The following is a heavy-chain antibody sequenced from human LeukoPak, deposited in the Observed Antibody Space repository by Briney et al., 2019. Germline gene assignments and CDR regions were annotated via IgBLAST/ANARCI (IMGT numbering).Heavy chain of an antibody. D-gene: IGHD3-10*01. CDR1: GFTFSSYG. CDR3: AKANGVPHAPYFDY. Sequence: GGSLRLSCAASGFTFSSYGMHWVRQAPGKGLEWVAVISYDGSNKYYADSVKGRFTISRDNSKNTLYLQMNSLRAEDTAVYYCAKANGVPHAPYFDYWGQGTLVTVSS. CDR2: ISYDGSNK. J-gene: IGHJ4*02. V-gene: IGHV3-30*18.